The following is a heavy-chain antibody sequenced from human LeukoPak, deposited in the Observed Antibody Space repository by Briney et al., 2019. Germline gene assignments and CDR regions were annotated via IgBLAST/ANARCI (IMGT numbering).Heavy chain of an antibody. CDR3: ARGGGDYCFDY. V-gene: IGHV3-23*01. Sequence: QPGGSLRLSCAASRFTFSSRAMSWVRQAPGKGLKWVSAISRSGGSTYYADSVKGRFTISRDNSKNTLYLQMNSLGAEDTAVYFCARGGGDYCFDYWGQGAPVTVSS. CDR1: RFTFSSRA. D-gene: IGHD2-21*02. CDR2: ISRSGGST. J-gene: IGHJ4*02.